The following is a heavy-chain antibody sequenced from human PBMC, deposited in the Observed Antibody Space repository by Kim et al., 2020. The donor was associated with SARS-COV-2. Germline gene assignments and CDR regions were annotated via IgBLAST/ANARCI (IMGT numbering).Heavy chain of an antibody. Sequence: GGSLRLSCAASGFTFNTYSMNWVRQAPGKGLEWVAHISSSSNFINYADSVKGRFIISRDNAKTSVFLQMNSLRAEDTAVYYSARAVMVRGRLDYWGQGTLVTVSS. CDR3: ARAVMVRGRLDY. CDR1: GFTFNTYS. J-gene: IGHJ4*02. CDR2: ISSSSNFI. V-gene: IGHV3-21*05. D-gene: IGHD3-10*01.